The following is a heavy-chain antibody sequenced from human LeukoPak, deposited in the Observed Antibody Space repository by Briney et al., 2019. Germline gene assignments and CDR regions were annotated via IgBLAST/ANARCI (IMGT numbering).Heavy chain of an antibody. V-gene: IGHV3-9*01. CDR1: GFTFDDYA. D-gene: IGHD3-10*01. CDR3: ARDQGELLWFGESPYFDY. Sequence: GRSLRLSCAASGFTFDDYAMHWVRQAPGKGLEWVSGINWNSGSIGYADSVKGRFTISRDNAKNSLYLQMNSLRAEDTAVYYCARDQGELLWFGESPYFDYWGQGTLVTVSS. CDR2: INWNSGSI. J-gene: IGHJ4*02.